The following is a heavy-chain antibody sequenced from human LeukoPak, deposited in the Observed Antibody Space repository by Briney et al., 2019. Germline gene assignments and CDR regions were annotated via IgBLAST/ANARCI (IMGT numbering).Heavy chain of an antibody. Sequence: PGGSLRLSCAASGFTFSSYSMKWVRQAPGKGLEWISYISSSSNVEVAYADSVKGRFTISRDNANNSLYLQMNSLRDDDTAVYYCAREGYYGALDIWGQGTMVTVSS. CDR1: GFTFSSYS. V-gene: IGHV3-48*02. CDR2: ISSSSNVEV. D-gene: IGHD3-10*01. J-gene: IGHJ3*02. CDR3: AREGYYGALDI.